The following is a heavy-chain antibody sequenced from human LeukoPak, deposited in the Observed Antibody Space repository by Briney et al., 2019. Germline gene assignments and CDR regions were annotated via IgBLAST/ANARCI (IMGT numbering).Heavy chain of an antibody. CDR2: INAGNGNT. CDR1: GYTFTSYA. D-gene: IGHD2-15*01. J-gene: IGHJ4*02. Sequence: ASVKVSCKASGYTFTSYAMHWVRQAPGQRLEWMGWINAGNGNTKYSQKFQGRVTITRDTSASTAYMELSSLRSEDTAVYYCARALRVGRYSADYWGQGTLVTVSS. V-gene: IGHV1-3*01. CDR3: ARALRVGRYSADY.